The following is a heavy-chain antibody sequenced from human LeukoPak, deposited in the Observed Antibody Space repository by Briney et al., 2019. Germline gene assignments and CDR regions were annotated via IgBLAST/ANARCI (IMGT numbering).Heavy chain of an antibody. J-gene: IGHJ3*02. CDR1: GFTFSSYA. Sequence: GGSLRLSCVASGFTFSSYAMSWVRQAPGKGLEWVSAISGSGGSTFYADSVKGRFTISRDNSKNTLYLQMNSLRAEDTAVYYCAKVGDIVATIGAFDIWGQGTMVTVSS. V-gene: IGHV3-23*01. CDR3: AKVGDIVATIGAFDI. D-gene: IGHD5-12*01. CDR2: ISGSGGST.